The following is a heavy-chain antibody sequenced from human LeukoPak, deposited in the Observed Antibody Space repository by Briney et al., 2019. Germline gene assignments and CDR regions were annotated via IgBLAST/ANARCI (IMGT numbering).Heavy chain of an antibody. V-gene: IGHV4-31*03. CDR2: IYYSGST. Sequence: PSQTLSLTCTVSGGSISSGGYYWSWIRQHPGKGLEWIGYIYYSGSTYYNPSLKSRVTISVDASKNQFSLKLSSVTAADTAVYYCARDRGLTGDLYYYYGMDVWGQGTTVTVSS. CDR1: GGSISSGGYY. CDR3: ARDRGLTGDLYYYYGMDV. J-gene: IGHJ6*02. D-gene: IGHD7-27*01.